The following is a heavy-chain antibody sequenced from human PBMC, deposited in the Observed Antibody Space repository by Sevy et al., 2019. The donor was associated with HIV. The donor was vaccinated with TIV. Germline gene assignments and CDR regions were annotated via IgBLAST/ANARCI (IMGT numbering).Heavy chain of an antibody. CDR1: GYMFTSYG. CDR3: ARRSAAGGLPFDD. CDR2: ISGYNGNT. J-gene: IGHJ4*02. D-gene: IGHD2-8*02. Sequence: ASVKVSCKTSGYMFTSYGINWVRQAPGQGLEWMGWISGYNGNTKYAQNFEGRVTMTIDTSTSTSYMELRGLRSDDTALYCCARRSAAGGLPFDDWGQGTLVTVSS. V-gene: IGHV1-18*01.